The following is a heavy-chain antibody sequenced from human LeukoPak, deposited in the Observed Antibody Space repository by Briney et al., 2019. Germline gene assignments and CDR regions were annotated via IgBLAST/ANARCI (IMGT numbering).Heavy chain of an antibody. J-gene: IGHJ4*02. CDR2: ISGSGVDT. CDR3: AKHQDWTVTVPDY. CDR1: GFTFRNYA. V-gene: IGHV3-23*01. D-gene: IGHD4-17*01. Sequence: GGSLRLSCAASGFTFRNYAMSWVRQAPGKGLEWVSTISGSGVDTDYADSVKDRFPISRDNSRNTLYLQMNSLRAEDAAVYYCAKHQDWTVTVPDYWGQGTLVTVSS.